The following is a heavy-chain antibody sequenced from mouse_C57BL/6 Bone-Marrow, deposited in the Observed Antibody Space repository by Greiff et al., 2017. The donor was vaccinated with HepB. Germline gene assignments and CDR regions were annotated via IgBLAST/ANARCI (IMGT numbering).Heavy chain of an antibody. V-gene: IGHV6-3*01. CDR2: IRLKSDNYAT. Sequence: EVMLVESGGGLVQPGGSMKLSCVASGFTFSNYWMNWVRLYPEKGLEWVAQIRLKSDNYATHYAESVKGRFTISRDDSKSSVYLQMNNLRAEDTGIYYCTDILGLAYWGQGTLVTVSA. CDR3: TDILGLAY. D-gene: IGHD4-1*01. CDR1: GFTFSNYW. J-gene: IGHJ3*01.